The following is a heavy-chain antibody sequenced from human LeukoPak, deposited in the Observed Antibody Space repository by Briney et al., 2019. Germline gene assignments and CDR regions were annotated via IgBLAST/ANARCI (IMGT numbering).Heavy chain of an antibody. J-gene: IGHJ3*02. CDR1: GFTISSYW. Sequence: GGSLRLSCAASGFTISSYWMTWVRQAPGKGLEWVAIIKQDGSEKYYVDSVKGRFTISRDNAKNSLYLQMNSLRAEDTAVYYCARDPLGSYDAFDIWGQGTMLTVSS. CDR3: ARDPLGSYDAFDI. D-gene: IGHD1-26*01. V-gene: IGHV3-7*01. CDR2: IKQDGSEK.